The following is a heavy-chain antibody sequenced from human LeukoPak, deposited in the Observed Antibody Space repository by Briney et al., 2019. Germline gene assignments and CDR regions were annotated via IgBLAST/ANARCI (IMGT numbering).Heavy chain of an antibody. CDR3: AKDGRPKRGCSSASCLNYLDY. CDR2: IRYDGSNK. D-gene: IGHD2-2*01. J-gene: IGHJ4*02. CDR1: GFTFSSYG. Sequence: GGSLRLPCAASGFTFSSYGMHWVRQAPGKGLEWVACIRYDGSNKYYADSVKGRFTISRDNSKNTLYLQMNSLRAEDTAVYYCAKDGRPKRGCSSASCLNYLDYWGQGTLVTVSS. V-gene: IGHV3-30*02.